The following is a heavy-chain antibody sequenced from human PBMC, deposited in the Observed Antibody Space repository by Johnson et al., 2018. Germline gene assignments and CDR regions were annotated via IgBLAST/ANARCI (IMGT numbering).Heavy chain of an antibody. Sequence: VRLGETGAEVKKPGSSVKVSCKASGGTFSSYAISWVRQAPGQGLEWLGGICPLFATANYAQKFPGRVTITADASTSTANMELSSLRSEDTAVYYCAKDRGIYYYYMDVWGKGTTVTVSS. CDR2: ICPLFATA. V-gene: IGHV1-69*01. J-gene: IGHJ6*03. D-gene: IGHD6-13*01. CDR1: GGTFSSYA. CDR3: AKDRGIYYYYMDV.